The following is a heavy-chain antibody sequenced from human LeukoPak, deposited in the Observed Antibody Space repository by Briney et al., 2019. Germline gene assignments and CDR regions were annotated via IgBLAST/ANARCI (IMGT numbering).Heavy chain of an antibody. J-gene: IGHJ4*02. CDR2: IYSDNT. CDR1: GFTVSSNS. D-gene: IGHD4/OR15-4a*01. Sequence: GGSLRLSCIVSGFTVSSNSMSWVRQAPGKGLEWVSFIYSDNTHYSDSVKGRITISRDNSKNTLYLQMNSLRAEDTAVYYCARRAGAYSHPYDYWGQGTLVTVSS. CDR3: ARRAGAYSHPYDY. V-gene: IGHV3-53*01.